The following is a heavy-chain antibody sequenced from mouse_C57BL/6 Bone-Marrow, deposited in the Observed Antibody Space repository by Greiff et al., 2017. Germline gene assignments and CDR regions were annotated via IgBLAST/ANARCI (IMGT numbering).Heavy chain of an antibody. V-gene: IGHV1-53*01. D-gene: IGHD3-1*01. CDR2: IYPSNGVT. Sequence: QVQLQQPGTELVKPGASVKLSCKAPGYTFTSYWMHWVEQRPGQGREWIGNIYPSNGVTNDHEKVKSKATLTVDKSSSTAHMQLRNRTSEDSAVYYCARSLGTSYGGRGTALTVTA. CDR3: ARSLGTSY. J-gene: IGHJ2*01. CDR1: GYTFTSYW.